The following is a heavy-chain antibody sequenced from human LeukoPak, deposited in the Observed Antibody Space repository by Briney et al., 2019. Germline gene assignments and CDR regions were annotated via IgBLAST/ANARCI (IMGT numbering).Heavy chain of an antibody. CDR2: IDYSGST. CDR3: ARLNGGS. V-gene: IGHV4-59*08. D-gene: IGHD3-16*01. CDR1: GGSISTYY. J-gene: IGHJ4*02. Sequence: SETLSLTCTVSGGSISTYYWSWIRQPPGKGLEWIGYIDYSGSTSFNPSLESRVSISLDTSNNQFSLNLFSVTAADTAVYYCARLNGGSWGQGTLVTVSS.